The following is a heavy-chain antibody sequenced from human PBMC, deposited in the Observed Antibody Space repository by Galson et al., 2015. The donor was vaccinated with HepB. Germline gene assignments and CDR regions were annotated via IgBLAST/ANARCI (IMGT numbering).Heavy chain of an antibody. Sequence: SLRLSCAASGFTFINYNVNWVRQAPGKGLQWVSSITSSSLNMYYADSVKGRFTISRDSAKNSLYLQMSSLRAEDTAVYYCARDDDYYYGMDGWGQGTTVTVSS. CDR2: ITSSSLNM. V-gene: IGHV3-21*01. J-gene: IGHJ6*02. CDR3: ARDDDYYYGMDG. CDR1: GFTFINYN.